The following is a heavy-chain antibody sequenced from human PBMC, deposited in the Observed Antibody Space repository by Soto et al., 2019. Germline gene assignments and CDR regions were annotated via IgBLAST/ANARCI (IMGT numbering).Heavy chain of an antibody. CDR3: ARHASRGYSSSWYFED. D-gene: IGHD6-13*01. CDR1: GGSVSSSSYY. V-gene: IGHV4-39*01. Sequence: SETLSLTCNVSGGSVSSSSYYWGGIRQAPGKGLEWIVSTYYSAGTYYNPSLKSRITTPMDASKNQFSLTVTSVTAADTAIYYCARHASRGYSSSWYFEDWGQGTPVTVSS. J-gene: IGHJ4*02. CDR2: TYYSAGT.